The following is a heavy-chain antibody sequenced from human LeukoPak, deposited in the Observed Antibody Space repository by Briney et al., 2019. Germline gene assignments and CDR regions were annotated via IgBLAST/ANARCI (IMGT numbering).Heavy chain of an antibody. D-gene: IGHD6-19*01. CDR2: IRYDGSNK. V-gene: IGHV3-30*02. CDR3: ASRTRSSGWYPPLTD. CDR1: GFTFSSYG. J-gene: IGHJ4*02. Sequence: PGGSLRLSCAASGFTFSSYGMHWVRQAPGKGLEWVAFIRYDGSNKYYADSVKGRFTISRDNSKNTLYLQMNSLRAEDTAVYYCASRTRSSGWYPPLTDWGQGTLVTVPS.